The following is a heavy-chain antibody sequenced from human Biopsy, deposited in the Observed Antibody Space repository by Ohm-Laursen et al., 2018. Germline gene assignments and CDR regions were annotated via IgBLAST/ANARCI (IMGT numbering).Heavy chain of an antibody. CDR2: ISDTGST. CDR1: GGSLTGDY. Sequence: SETLSLTCPVSGGSLTGDYWSWIRQSPGKGLEWIGSISDTGSTNYSPSLRGRVTISVDTSKKQFSLKVSSATPADTAVFFCARLYRLDDYWNGDPPDAFDVWGQGTMVTVSS. CDR3: ARLYRLDDYWNGDPPDAFDV. J-gene: IGHJ3*01. V-gene: IGHV4-59*01. D-gene: IGHD3-3*01.